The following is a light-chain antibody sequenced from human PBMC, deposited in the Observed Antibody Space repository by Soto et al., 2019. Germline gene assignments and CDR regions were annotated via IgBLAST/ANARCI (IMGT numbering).Light chain of an antibody. CDR3: QQGHSMPFT. J-gene: IGKJ3*01. CDR1: QSITNS. CDR2: AAS. Sequence: DIQMTQSPSSLSASVGDRVTITCRASQSITNSLNWYQHKPGKAPTLVVYAASSLPRGVPSRFSGSGSGTEFTLTISSLHPEDFATYFFQQGHSMPFTFGPGTKVDIK. V-gene: IGKV1-39*01.